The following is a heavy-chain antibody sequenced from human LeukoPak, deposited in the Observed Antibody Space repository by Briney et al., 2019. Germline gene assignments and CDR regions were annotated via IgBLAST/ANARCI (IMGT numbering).Heavy chain of an antibody. Sequence: PSQTLSLTCTVSGGSISSGGYYWSWIRQPPGKGLEWIGYIYHSGSTYYNPSLKSRVTISVDRSKNQFSLKLSSVTAADTAVYYCASSYTIFGVVATWGQGTLVTVSS. CDR2: IYHSGST. V-gene: IGHV4-30-2*01. CDR1: GGSISSGGYY. J-gene: IGHJ5*02. CDR3: ASSYTIFGVVAT. D-gene: IGHD3-3*01.